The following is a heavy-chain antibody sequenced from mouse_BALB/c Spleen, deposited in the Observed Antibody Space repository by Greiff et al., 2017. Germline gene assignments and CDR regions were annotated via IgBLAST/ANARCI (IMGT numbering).Heavy chain of an antibody. D-gene: IGHD2-4*01. CDR1: GFTFSSFG. V-gene: IGHV5-17*02. CDR2: ISSGSSTI. J-gene: IGHJ4*01. Sequence: VQLKESGGGLVQPGGSRKLSCAASGFTFSSFGMHWVRQAPEKGLEWVAYISSGSSTIYYADTVKGRFTISRDNPKNTLFLQMTSLRSEDTAMYYCARGITTGAMDYWGQGTSVTVSS. CDR3: ARGITTGAMDY.